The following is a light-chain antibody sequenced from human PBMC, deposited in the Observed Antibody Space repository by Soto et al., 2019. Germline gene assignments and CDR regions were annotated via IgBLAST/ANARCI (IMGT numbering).Light chain of an antibody. Sequence: QSALTRPPSASGSPGQSVTISCTGTSSDVGGYNYVSWYQQHPGKAPKLMIYEVSKRPSGVPDRFSGSKSGNTASLTVSGLQAEDEADYYCSSYAGSNNLVFGTGTKV. J-gene: IGLJ1*01. V-gene: IGLV2-8*01. CDR1: SSDVGGYNY. CDR3: SSYAGSNNLV. CDR2: EVS.